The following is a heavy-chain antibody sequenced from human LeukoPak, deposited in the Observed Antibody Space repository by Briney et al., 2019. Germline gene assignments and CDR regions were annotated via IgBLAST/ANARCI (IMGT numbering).Heavy chain of an antibody. CDR1: EFTFSTYS. Sequence: GGSLRLSCAASEFTFSTYSVNWVRQAPGKGLEWVSSISSTSSYIYYADSVKGRFTISRDNAKNSLYLQMNSLRAEDTAVYYCARGLDSGSYYYYGMDVWGQGTTVTVSS. V-gene: IGHV3-21*01. D-gene: IGHD1-26*01. CDR2: ISSTSSYI. J-gene: IGHJ6*02. CDR3: ARGLDSGSYYYYGMDV.